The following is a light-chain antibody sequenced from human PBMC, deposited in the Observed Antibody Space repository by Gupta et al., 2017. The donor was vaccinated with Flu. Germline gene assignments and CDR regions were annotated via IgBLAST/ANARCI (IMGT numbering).Light chain of an antibody. CDR3: TQIPPSKTWL. J-gene: IGLJ2*01. V-gene: IGLV2-14*01. CDR2: KVN. CDR1: STDVGAYNY. Sequence: QSALTQPASVSGSPGQSITISCTGTSTDVGAYNYLSWYQHYPDKAPQLMFMKVNNRPSGISNRFSASKSATTASLPTSGPKGEDEADYYSTQIPPSKTWLFGGGIKLTF.